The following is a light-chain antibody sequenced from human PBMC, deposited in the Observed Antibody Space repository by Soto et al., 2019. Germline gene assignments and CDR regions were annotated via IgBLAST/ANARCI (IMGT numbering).Light chain of an antibody. CDR2: GAS. V-gene: IGKV3-20*01. Sequence: EIVLTQSPGTLSFSPGERATLSCRASQSLSSNYLAWYQQKPGQAPRLLIYGASSRATGIPDRFSGSGSGTDFTLTISRLEPEDFAVFYCHQCDSSPWTFGQGTKVDIK. J-gene: IGKJ1*01. CDR3: HQCDSSPWT. CDR1: QSLSSNY.